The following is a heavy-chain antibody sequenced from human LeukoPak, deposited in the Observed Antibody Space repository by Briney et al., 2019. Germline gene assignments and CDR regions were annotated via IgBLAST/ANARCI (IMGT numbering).Heavy chain of an antibody. J-gene: IGHJ4*02. D-gene: IGHD3-3*01. V-gene: IGHV3-23*01. CDR3: ARDFKLRNYDFWSGYYGPSYFDY. Sequence: PGGSLRLSCAASGFTFSSCAMIWVRQGPGKGLEWVSVISGSGGSTYYADSVKGRFTISRDNSKNTLYLQMNSLRAEDTAVYYCARDFKLRNYDFWSGYYGPSYFDYWGQGTLVTVSS. CDR2: ISGSGGST. CDR1: GFTFSSCA.